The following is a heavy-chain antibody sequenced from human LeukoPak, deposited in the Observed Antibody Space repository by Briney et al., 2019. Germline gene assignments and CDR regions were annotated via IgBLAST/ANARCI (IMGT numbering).Heavy chain of an antibody. V-gene: IGHV3-13*01. CDR3: ARGMDLSGYDHSFDY. CDR2: IGTAGDT. CDR1: GFTFSSYD. J-gene: IGHJ4*02. D-gene: IGHD5-12*01. Sequence: GGSLRLSCAASGFTFSSYDMHWVRQATGKGLEWVSAIGTAGDTYYPGSVKGRFTISRENAKNSLYLQMNSLRAGDTAVYYCARGMDLSGYDHSFDYWGQGTLVTVSS.